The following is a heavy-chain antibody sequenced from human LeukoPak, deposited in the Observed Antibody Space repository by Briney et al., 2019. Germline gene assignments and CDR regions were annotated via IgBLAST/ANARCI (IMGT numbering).Heavy chain of an antibody. D-gene: IGHD6-19*01. J-gene: IGHJ4*02. CDR1: GFTFSSYG. CDR3: AKGTGTRIAVSRLIDY. CDR2: ISYDGSNK. V-gene: IGHV3-30*18. Sequence: GRSLRLSCAASGFTFSSYGMRWVRQAPGKGLEWVAVISYDGSNKYYADSVKGRFTISRDNSKNTLYLQMNSLRAEDTAVYYCAKGTGTRIAVSRLIDYWGQGTLVTVSS.